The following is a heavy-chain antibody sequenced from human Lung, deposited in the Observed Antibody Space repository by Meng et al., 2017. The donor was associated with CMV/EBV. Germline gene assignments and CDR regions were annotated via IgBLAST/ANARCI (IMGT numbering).Heavy chain of an antibody. D-gene: IGHD3-10*01. V-gene: IGHV1-18*01. CDR3: ARESERFGELYDY. J-gene: IGHJ4*02. CDR2: GSTRYGQT. CDR1: GYSFSTFG. Sequence: QPQLVQSGAEVEKPGASVKVSCKASGYSFSTFGISWVRQVPGQRLEWVGWGSTRYGQTRYAQNLQGRVILSTDTSTNTAYMTLRDLTFDDTAVYFCARESERFGELYDYWGQGTLVTVSS.